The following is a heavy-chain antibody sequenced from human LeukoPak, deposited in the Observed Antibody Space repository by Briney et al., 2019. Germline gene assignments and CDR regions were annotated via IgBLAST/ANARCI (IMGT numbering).Heavy chain of an antibody. V-gene: IGHV1-69*13. CDR2: IIPIFGTA. J-gene: IGHJ4*02. CDR3: ARVKDILTGPLDY. D-gene: IGHD3-9*01. Sequence: GASVKVSCKASGYTFTSYGINWVRQAPGQGLEWMGGIIPIFGTANYAQKFQGRVTITADESTSTAYMELSSLRSEDTAVYYCARVKDILTGPLDYWGQGTLVTVSS. CDR1: GYTFTSYG.